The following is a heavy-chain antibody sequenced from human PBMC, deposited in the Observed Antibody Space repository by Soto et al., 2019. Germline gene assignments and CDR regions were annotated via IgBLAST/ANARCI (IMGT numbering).Heavy chain of an antibody. D-gene: IGHD3-10*01. V-gene: IGHV3-30*18. J-gene: IGHJ6*02. CDR1: GFTFTSYG. Sequence: QVQLVESGGGVVQPGTSLRLSCAAFGFTFTSYGLHWVRQAPGKGLEWVAGISYDGSKKYFADSVKGRFTISRDNPRSTLFLDMNSLRGEDTAIYYCAKTWFGEDNYGMDVWGQGTTVTVSS. CDR3: AKTWFGEDNYGMDV. CDR2: ISYDGSKK.